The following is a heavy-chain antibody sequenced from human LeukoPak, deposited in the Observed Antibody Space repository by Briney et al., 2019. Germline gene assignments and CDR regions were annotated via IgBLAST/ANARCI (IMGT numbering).Heavy chain of an antibody. CDR2: IYYSGST. CDR1: GGSISSYL. Sequence: SETLSLTCTVSGGSISSYLWGWIRQPPGRGLEWIGSIYYSGSTHYNPSLKSRVTMSVDTSKNQFSLKLRSVTAADTAVYFCASRPGGWLPNYFDYWGQGTLVTVSS. CDR3: ASRPGGWLPNYFDY. V-gene: IGHV4-39*07. D-gene: IGHD5-24*01. J-gene: IGHJ4*02.